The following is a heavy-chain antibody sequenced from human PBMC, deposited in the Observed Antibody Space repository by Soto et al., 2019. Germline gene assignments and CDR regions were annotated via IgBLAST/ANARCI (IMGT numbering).Heavy chain of an antibody. V-gene: IGHV3-30*18. CDR1: GFTFSSYG. D-gene: IGHD6-19*01. J-gene: IGHJ3*02. Sequence: PGGSLRLSCAASGFTFSSYGMHWVRQAPGKGLEWVAVISYDGSNKYYADSVKGRFTISRDNSKNTLYLQMNSLRAEDTAVYYCAKVDSSGWSVPNDAFDIWGQGTMVTVSS. CDR2: ISYDGSNK. CDR3: AKVDSSGWSVPNDAFDI.